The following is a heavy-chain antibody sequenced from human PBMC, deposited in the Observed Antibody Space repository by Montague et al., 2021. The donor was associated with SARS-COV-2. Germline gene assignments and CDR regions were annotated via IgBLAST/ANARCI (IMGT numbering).Heavy chain of an antibody. J-gene: IGHJ3*02. Sequence: SLRLSCAASGFTFSSYAMHWVRQAPGKGLEWVAVISYDGSNKYYADSVKGRFAISRDNSKNTLYLQMNSLRAEDTAVYYCARGRGVITFGGVIGYDAFDIWGQGTMVTVSS. D-gene: IGHD3-16*02. CDR1: GFTFSSYA. CDR3: ARGRGVITFGGVIGYDAFDI. V-gene: IGHV3-30*09. CDR2: ISYDGSNK.